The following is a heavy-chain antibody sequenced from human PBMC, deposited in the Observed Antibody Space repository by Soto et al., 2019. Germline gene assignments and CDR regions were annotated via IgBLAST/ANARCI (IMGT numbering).Heavy chain of an antibody. V-gene: IGHV3-7*03. CDR1: GLTVSGKKS. D-gene: IGHD6-13*01. Sequence: GESLKISCAASGLTVSGKKSLAWVRQARGKGLEWVANIKQHGSEKYYVNSVKGRFTIARENAKNSLYLEMNSLRAEDTAAYYCARDLGEQKLVEPYYYYGMDVWGHGTTVTVSS. CDR2: IKQHGSEK. CDR3: ARDLGEQKLVEPYYYYGMDV. J-gene: IGHJ6*02.